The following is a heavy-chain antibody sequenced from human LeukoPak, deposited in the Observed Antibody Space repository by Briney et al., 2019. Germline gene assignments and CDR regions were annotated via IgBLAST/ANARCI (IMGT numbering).Heavy chain of an antibody. V-gene: IGHV3-43*01. CDR2: ISWDGGIT. J-gene: IGHJ4*02. D-gene: IGHD5-12*01. Sequence: GGSLRLSCAASGFTFHHYSMHWVRQPPGKGLEWVSLISWDGGITYYAVSVRGRFTISRDNSKNSLSLEMNSLRTEDTALYYCAKDSNTGGYSFGSWGQGTLVTVSS. CDR1: GFTFHHYS. CDR3: AKDSNTGGYSFGS.